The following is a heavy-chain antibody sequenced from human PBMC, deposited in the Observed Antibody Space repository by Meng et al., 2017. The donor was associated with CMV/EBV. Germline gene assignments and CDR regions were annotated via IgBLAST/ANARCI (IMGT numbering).Heavy chain of an antibody. D-gene: IGHD2-2*01. V-gene: IGHV4-34*01. CDR3: ARTLQARYCSSTSCYKYGMDV. Sequence: SETLSLTCAVYGGSFSGYYWSWIRQLPGKGLEWIGEINHSGSTNYNPSLKSRVTISVDTSKNQFSLKLSSVTAADTAVYYCARTLQARYCSSTSCYKYGMDVWGQGTTVTVSS. CDR2: INHSGST. J-gene: IGHJ6*02. CDR1: GGSFSGYY.